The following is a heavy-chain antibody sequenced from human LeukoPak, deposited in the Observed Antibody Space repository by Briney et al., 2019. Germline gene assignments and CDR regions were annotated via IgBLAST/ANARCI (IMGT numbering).Heavy chain of an antibody. V-gene: IGHV3-74*01. CDR2: IYSDVSST. Sequence: PGGCLRLSCAASGFTFSSYWMHCVRQAPGKGRVWGSRIYSDVSSTSYADSVKGRFTISRDNAKNTLYLQKYSLRAEDTAVYYCAREHDYSNHFDYWGQGTLVTVSS. D-gene: IGHD4-11*01. CDR3: AREHDYSNHFDY. J-gene: IGHJ4*02. CDR1: GFTFSSYW.